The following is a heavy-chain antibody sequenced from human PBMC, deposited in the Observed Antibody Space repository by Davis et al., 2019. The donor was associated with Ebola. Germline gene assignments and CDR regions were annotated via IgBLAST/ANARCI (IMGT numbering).Heavy chain of an antibody. CDR3: ARHQGAYYSDY. Sequence: MPSETLSLTCTVSGGSISSSNYYWGWIRQPPGKGLEWIGTIYYSGSTYSNASVKGRVTMSVNTSKNQFSLKLLSVTAADTAMYYCARHQGAYYSDYWGQGTLVTVSS. CDR2: IYYSGST. CDR1: GGSISSSNYY. V-gene: IGHV4-39*01. J-gene: IGHJ4*02. D-gene: IGHD3-10*01.